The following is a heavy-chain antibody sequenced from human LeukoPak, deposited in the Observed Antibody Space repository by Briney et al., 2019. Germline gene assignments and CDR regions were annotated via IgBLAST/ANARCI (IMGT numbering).Heavy chain of an antibody. CDR2: IYPGDSDT. V-gene: IGHV5-51*01. J-gene: IGHJ4*02. D-gene: IGHD3-10*01. CDR3: ARLTSAHYGSGSSYFDY. CDR1: GYIFTSYW. Sequence: GESLQISCKGSGYIFTSYWIGWVRQMPGKGLGWMGIIYPGDSDTRYSPSFQGQVTISADKSISTAYLQWSSLKASDTAMYYCARLTSAHYGSGSSYFDYWGQGTLVTVSS.